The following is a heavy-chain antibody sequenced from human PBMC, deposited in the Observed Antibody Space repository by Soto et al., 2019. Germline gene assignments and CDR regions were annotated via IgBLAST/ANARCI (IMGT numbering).Heavy chain of an antibody. CDR1: GFSFTSYW. CDR2: IYPGASDT. Sequence: GESLKISCKGSGFSFTSYWIGWVRQMPGKGLEWMGIIYPGASDTRYSPSFQGQVTISADKSISTAYLQWSSLKASDTAMYYCARVMEAAGPRFYYYSYGRAVGGQGTTVTVS. V-gene: IGHV5-51*01. D-gene: IGHD6-13*01. CDR3: ARVMEAAGPRFYYYSYGRAV. J-gene: IGHJ6*02.